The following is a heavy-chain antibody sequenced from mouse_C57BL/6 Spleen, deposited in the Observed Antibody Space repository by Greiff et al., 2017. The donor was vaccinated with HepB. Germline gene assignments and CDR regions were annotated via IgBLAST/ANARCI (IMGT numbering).Heavy chain of an antibody. V-gene: IGHV3-6*01. Sequence: ESGPGLVKPSQSLSLTCSVTGYSITSGYYWNWIRQFPGNKLEWMGYISYDGSNNYNPSLKNRISITRDTSKNQFFLKLNSVTTEDTATYYCARVYDGSAWFAYWGQGTLVTVSA. J-gene: IGHJ3*01. D-gene: IGHD2-3*01. CDR1: GYSITSGYY. CDR2: ISYDGSN. CDR3: ARVYDGSAWFAY.